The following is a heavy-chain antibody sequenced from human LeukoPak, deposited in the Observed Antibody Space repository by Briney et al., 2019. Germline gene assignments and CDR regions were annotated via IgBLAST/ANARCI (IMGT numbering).Heavy chain of an antibody. D-gene: IGHD2-2*01. V-gene: IGHV3-30*02. CDR3: DCSSTSCYAAGDY. J-gene: IGHJ4*02. CDR1: GFTFSSFG. Sequence: GGSLRLSCAASGFTFSSFGMHWVRQTPGKGLGWVAFIQSDGSNKYYADSVKGRFTISRDNSKNTLYLQMNSLRTEDTAVYYCDCSSTSCYAAGDYWGQGTLVTVSS. CDR2: IQSDGSNK.